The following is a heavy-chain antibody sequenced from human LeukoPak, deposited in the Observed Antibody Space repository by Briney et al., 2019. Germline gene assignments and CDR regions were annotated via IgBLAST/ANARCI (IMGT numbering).Heavy chain of an antibody. Sequence: ASVKVSCKTSGYTFNSYGISWVRQAPGQGLAWMRWINPYNGNTNYAQNLQGRVTMTTDTSTSTAYMELRSLRSDDTAVYYCARRGLTNEDTYCNSTGCYIASGDWFDPWGQGTLVTVSS. V-gene: IGHV1-18*01. CDR3: ARRGLTNEDTYCNSTGCYIASGDWFDP. D-gene: IGHD2-2*02. CDR2: INPYNGNT. CDR1: GYTFNSYG. J-gene: IGHJ5*02.